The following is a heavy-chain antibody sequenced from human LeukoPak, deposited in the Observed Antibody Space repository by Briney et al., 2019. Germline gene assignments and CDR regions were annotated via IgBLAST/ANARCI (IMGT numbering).Heavy chain of an antibody. J-gene: IGHJ4*02. CDR1: GFTFSTYE. Sequence: GGPLRLSCAASGFTFSTYEMNWVRQAPGKGVEWVSYISSSGDTIYYADSVKGRFTISRDNAKNSLYLQMNSLRAEDTAVYYCAREYSSGWYGHFDYWDQGTLVTVSS. CDR2: ISSSGDTI. D-gene: IGHD6-19*01. CDR3: AREYSSGWYGHFDY. V-gene: IGHV3-48*03.